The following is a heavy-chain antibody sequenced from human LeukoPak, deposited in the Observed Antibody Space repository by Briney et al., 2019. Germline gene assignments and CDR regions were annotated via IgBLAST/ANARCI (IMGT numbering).Heavy chain of an antibody. J-gene: IGHJ4*02. CDR2: IYYAGDT. D-gene: IGHD6-13*01. V-gene: IGHV4-39*01. CDR1: GGSISSSSYD. CDR3: ARRTGLFAPAGSD. Sequence: SETLSLTCTVSGGSISSSSYDWGWIRQPPGKGLEWIGTIYYAGDTYYNPSLKSRVTMSVDTSKNQLSLKLTSVTAADAAVYYCARRTGLFAPAGSDWGQGTLVIVSS.